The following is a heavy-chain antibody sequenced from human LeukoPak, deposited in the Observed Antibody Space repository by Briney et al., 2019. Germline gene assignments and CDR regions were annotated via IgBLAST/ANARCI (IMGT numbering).Heavy chain of an antibody. CDR2: IYSGGST. J-gene: IGHJ6*02. CDR3: ARDSPSHD. Sequence: GGSLRLSCAASGFTINYNYMSWVRQAPGKGLEWVSVIYSGGSTYYADSVKGRFTISRDNSKNTLYLQMNSLRAEDTAVYYCARDSPSHDWGQGTTVTVSS. CDR1: GFTINYNY. V-gene: IGHV3-66*01.